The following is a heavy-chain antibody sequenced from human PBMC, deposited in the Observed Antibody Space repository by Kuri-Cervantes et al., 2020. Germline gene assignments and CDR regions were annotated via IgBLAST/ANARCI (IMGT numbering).Heavy chain of an antibody. V-gene: IGHV4-59*01. D-gene: IGHD1-26*01. Sequence: SETLSLTCTVSGGSISSYDWTWIRQSPGKGLECIGHIFYSGSTNYNPSLKSRVTISVDTSKNQFSLKLSSVTAADTALYYCAGGVGIWGQGTMVTVSS. CDR2: IFYSGST. CDR1: GGSISSYD. J-gene: IGHJ3*02. CDR3: AGGVGI.